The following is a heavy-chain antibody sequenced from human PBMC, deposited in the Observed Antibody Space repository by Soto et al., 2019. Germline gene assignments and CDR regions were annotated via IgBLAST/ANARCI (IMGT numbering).Heavy chain of an antibody. J-gene: IGHJ5*02. Sequence: EVQLLESGGGLVQPGGSLRLSCAASGFTFSIYAMSWVRQVPGKGLEWVSTISDSGGSAYYADSVKGRFTISRDNSKNTLYLQMDSLRGEDTAVYYCVRGGSNYASWGQGTLVTVSS. CDR1: GFTFSIYA. CDR2: ISDSGGSA. CDR3: VRGGSNYAS. D-gene: IGHD4-4*01. V-gene: IGHV3-23*01.